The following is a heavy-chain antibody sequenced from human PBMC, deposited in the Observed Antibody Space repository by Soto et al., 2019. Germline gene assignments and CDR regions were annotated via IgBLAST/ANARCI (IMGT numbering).Heavy chain of an antibody. V-gene: IGHV1-3*01. CDR2: INAGNGNT. J-gene: IGHJ6*02. Sequence: GASVKVSCKASGYTFTSYAMHWVRQAPGQRLEWMGWINAGNGNTKYSQKFQGRVTITRDTSASTAYMELSSLRSEDTAVYYCARGLQWGYYYYYGMDVWGQETTVTVSS. D-gene: IGHD4-4*01. CDR3: ARGLQWGYYYYYGMDV. CDR1: GYTFTSYA.